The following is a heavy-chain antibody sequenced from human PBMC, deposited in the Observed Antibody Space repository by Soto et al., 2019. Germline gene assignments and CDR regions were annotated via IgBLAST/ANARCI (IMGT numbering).Heavy chain of an antibody. CDR2: ISSGSDEI. V-gene: IGHV3-21*01. CDR3: SRTGGIGYDDY. J-gene: IGHJ4*01. CDR1: GFTFNTYS. D-gene: IGHD3-3*01. Sequence: GGSLRLSCAASGFTFNTYSMSWVRQAPGKGLEWVSLISSGSDEIYYADSMKGRFTISRDNARNSLFLQMNSLRAGDTAVYYCSRTGGIGYDDYWGHGTLVTVSS.